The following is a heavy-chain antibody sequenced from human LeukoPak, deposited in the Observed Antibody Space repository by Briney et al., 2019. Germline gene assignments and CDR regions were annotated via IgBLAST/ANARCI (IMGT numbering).Heavy chain of an antibody. CDR1: GGSFSGYY. J-gene: IGHJ4*02. Sequence: SETLSLTCAVYGGSFSGYYWSWIRQPPGKGLEWIGEINHSGSTNYNPSLKSRVTISVDTSKNQFSLKLSSVTAADTAVYYCARVDIVATRTLYYWGQGTLVTVSS. CDR2: INHSGST. D-gene: IGHD5-12*01. CDR3: ARVDIVATRTLYY. V-gene: IGHV4-34*01.